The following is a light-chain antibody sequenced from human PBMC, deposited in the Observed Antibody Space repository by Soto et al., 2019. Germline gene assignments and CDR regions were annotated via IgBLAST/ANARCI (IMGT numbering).Light chain of an antibody. CDR1: SSDIGGYNY. V-gene: IGLV2-14*03. J-gene: IGLJ2*01. CDR2: AVG. CDR3: GSYTSSSTPVV. Sequence: QPVLTQPASVSGSPGQSITISCTGTSSDIGGYNYVSWYQHHPGKAPKLMIYAVGDRPSGDSNRFSGSKSGNTASLTISGLQAEDEAVYYCGSYTSSSTPVVFGGGTKLTVL.